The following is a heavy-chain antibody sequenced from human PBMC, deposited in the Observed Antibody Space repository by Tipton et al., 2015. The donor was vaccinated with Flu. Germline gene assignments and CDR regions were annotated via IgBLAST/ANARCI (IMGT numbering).Heavy chain of an antibody. CDR2: IHRYGSP. CDR1: GDSISSDYF. CDR3: ARRTFSNYVSEPKNWFDF. J-gene: IGHJ5*01. Sequence: LRLSCAVSGDSISSDYFWGWIRQPPGKGLEWIAAIHRYGSPYYNPSLRSRVTMSVARSNDQFSLRLTSVTAADTAVYFCARRTFSNYVSEPKNWFDFWGQGTLVTVSS. D-gene: IGHD4-11*01. V-gene: IGHV4-38-2*01.